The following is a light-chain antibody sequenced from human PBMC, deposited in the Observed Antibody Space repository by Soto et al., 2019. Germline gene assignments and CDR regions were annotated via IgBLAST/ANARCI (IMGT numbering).Light chain of an antibody. V-gene: IGKV1-5*01. CDR2: DAS. CDR3: QQYNSYPGT. CDR1: QSISSW. Sequence: DIQMTQSPATLSSSVGDRVTITCGASQSISSWLAWYQQKLGQAPKLLIYDASSLESGVPARFSGSGSGTDFTLTISSLQPDDFASYYCQQYNSYPGTFGQGTNVEIK. J-gene: IGKJ1*01.